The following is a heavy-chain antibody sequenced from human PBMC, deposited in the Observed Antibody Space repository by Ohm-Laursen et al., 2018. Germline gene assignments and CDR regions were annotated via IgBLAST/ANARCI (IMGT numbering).Heavy chain of an antibody. V-gene: IGHV3-33*01. J-gene: IGHJ6*02. D-gene: IGHD3-10*01. CDR1: GFTFSSYG. CDR2: IWYDGSNK. Sequence: SLRLSCAASGFTFSSYGMHWVRQAPGKGLEWVAVIWYDGSNKYYADSVKGRFTISRDNSKNTLYLQMNSLRAEDTAVYYCARVPGFGELSHYYYGMDVWGQGTTVTVSS. CDR3: ARVPGFGELSHYYYGMDV.